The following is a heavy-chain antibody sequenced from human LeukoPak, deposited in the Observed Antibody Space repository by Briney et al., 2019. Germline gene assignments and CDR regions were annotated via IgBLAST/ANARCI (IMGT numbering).Heavy chain of an antibody. Sequence: SETLSLTCAVYGGSFSGYYWSWIRQPPGKGLEWIGEINHSGRTNYNPSLKSRATISVDTSKNQFSLKMRSVTAADTAVYYCARAREIETIDYWSLGTLVTVSS. J-gene: IGHJ4*02. V-gene: IGHV4-34*01. CDR3: ARAREIETIDY. CDR2: INHSGRT. D-gene: IGHD5-24*01. CDR1: GGSFSGYY.